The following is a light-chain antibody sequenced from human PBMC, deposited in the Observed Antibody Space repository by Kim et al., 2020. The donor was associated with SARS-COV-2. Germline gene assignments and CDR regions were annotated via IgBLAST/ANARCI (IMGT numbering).Light chain of an antibody. V-gene: IGLV2-8*01. J-gene: IGLJ3*02. Sequence: GQTVTISCPGTSSDVGGYNYVSWYQQHPGKAPKLMIYEVSKRPAGVPDRFSGSKSGTAASLTVSGLQAEDEADYYGSSYAGSNNWVFGGGTQLTVL. CDR1: SSDVGGYNY. CDR3: SSYAGSNNWV. CDR2: EVS.